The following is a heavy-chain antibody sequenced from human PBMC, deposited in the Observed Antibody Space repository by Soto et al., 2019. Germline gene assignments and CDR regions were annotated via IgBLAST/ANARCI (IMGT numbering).Heavy chain of an antibody. J-gene: IGHJ4*02. CDR3: ARGPLSMTYSSSWLFDY. Sequence: GESLKISCKGSGYSFTSYWIGWVRQMPGKGLEWMGIIYPGDSDTRYSPSFQGQVTISADKSISTAYLQWSSLKASDTAMYYCARGPLSMTYSSSWLFDYWGQGTLVTVSS. V-gene: IGHV5-51*01. CDR2: IYPGDSDT. CDR1: GYSFTSYW. D-gene: IGHD6-13*01.